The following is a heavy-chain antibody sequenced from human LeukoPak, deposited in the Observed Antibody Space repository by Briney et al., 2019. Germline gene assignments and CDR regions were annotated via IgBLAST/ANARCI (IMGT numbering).Heavy chain of an antibody. CDR3: ARRRSSSSSGFWGY. CDR2: IYHSGST. CDR1: GGSISSSNW. D-gene: IGHD6-6*01. V-gene: IGHV4-4*02. Sequence: PSETLSLTCAVSGGSISSSNWWSWVRQPPGKGLEWIGEIYHSGSTYYNPSLKSRVTISVDTSKNQFSLKLSSVTAADTAVYYCARRRSSSSSGFWGYWGQGTLVTVSS. J-gene: IGHJ4*02.